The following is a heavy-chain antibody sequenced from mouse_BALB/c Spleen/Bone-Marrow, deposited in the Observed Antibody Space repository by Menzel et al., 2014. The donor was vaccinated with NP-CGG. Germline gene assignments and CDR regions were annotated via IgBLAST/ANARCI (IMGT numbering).Heavy chain of an antibody. CDR1: GYSFTGYY. V-gene: IGHV1-31*01. CDR2: IYPYNGVS. CDR3: ESRGEYFDV. J-gene: IGHJ1*01. Sequence: VQLQQSGPELVKPGASVKISCKASGYSFTGYYMHWVKQSHGNSLDWIGYIYPYNGVSSYNQKFKGKATLTVDNSSSTAYMELRSLTSDDSAVYYCESRGEYFDVCGAGTTVTVSS.